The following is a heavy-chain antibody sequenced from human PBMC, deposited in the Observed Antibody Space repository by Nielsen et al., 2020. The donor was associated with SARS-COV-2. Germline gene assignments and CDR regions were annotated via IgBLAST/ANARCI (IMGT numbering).Heavy chain of an antibody. D-gene: IGHD4-23*01. J-gene: IGHJ4*02. CDR2: VSGSSYFT. CDR1: GFTFSSSS. CDR3: ARGGGVTHYFDS. V-gene: IGHV3-21*01. Sequence: GGSLRLSCEASGFTFSSSSLNWVRQAPGKGLEWVSFVSGSSYFTHYADSVRGRFTVSRDNARNTLYLQMHSLKPEDTAVYFCARGGGVTHYFDSWGQGALVTVSS.